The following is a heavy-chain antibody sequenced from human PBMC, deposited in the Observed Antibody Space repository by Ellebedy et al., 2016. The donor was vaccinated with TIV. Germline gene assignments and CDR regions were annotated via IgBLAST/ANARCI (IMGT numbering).Heavy chain of an antibody. CDR1: GGSVSSGSHY. Sequence: SETLSLTCTVSGGSVSSGSHYWNWIRQPPGKGLEWIGYSYYIGTTNYNPSLKSRVTIPEDTSKNQFSLRLSSVTAADTAVYYCAGGSYTPYGMDVWGRGTTVIVSS. CDR2: SYYIGTT. J-gene: IGHJ6*02. CDR3: AGGSYTPYGMDV. V-gene: IGHV4-61*01. D-gene: IGHD3-10*01.